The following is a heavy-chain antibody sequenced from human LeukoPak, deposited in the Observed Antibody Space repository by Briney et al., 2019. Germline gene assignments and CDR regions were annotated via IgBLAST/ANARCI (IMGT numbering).Heavy chain of an antibody. V-gene: IGHV5-51*01. Sequence: GESLRISCKGFGYSFSSYWIGWVRQMPGKGLEWMGIIYPGDSDTRYSPSFQGQVTISADKSISTAYLQWSSLKASDTAMYYCARHLALRDAFNIWGQGTMVTVSS. CDR3: ARHLALRDAFNI. J-gene: IGHJ3*02. CDR1: GYSFSSYW. CDR2: IYPGDSDT.